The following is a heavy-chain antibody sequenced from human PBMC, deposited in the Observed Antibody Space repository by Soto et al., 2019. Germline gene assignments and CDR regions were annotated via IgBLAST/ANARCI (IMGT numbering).Heavy chain of an antibody. V-gene: IGHV3-7*01. CDR1: GFIFSNHW. J-gene: IGHJ4*02. CDR2: INEDGSER. CDR3: ARDLAWSFDY. D-gene: IGHD3-3*01. Sequence: EMQLVESGGGLVQPGGSLRLSCAASGFIFSNHWMAWVRQAPGKGLEWVAKINEDGSERYHADSVRGRFTISRDNARNTLYLQIDSLRADDMAVYYCARDLAWSFDYWGLGSLVAVSP.